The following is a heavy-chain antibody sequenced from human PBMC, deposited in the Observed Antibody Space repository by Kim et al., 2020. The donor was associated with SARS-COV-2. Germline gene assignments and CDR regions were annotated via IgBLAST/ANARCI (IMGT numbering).Heavy chain of an antibody. CDR2: TRNKANGYTT. D-gene: IGHD6-19*01. CDR1: GFTFSDYY. CDR3: ARGGRVHPYYYGMDV. J-gene: IGHJ6*02. V-gene: IGHV3-72*01. Sequence: GGSLRLSCAASGFTFSDYYMDWVRQAPRKGLEWVGRTRNKANGYTTEYAASVKGRFTISRDDSENSVYLQMNSLKTEDTAVYHCARGGRVHPYYYGMDVWGQGTTVTVSS.